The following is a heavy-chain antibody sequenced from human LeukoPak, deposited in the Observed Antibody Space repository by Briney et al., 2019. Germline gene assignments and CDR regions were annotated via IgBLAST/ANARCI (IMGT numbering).Heavy chain of an antibody. V-gene: IGHV3-30*03. CDR2: ISYDGSNK. D-gene: IGHD1-26*01. CDR3: ARGLGGSGSYFLTFDY. J-gene: IGHJ4*02. CDR1: GFTFSSYG. Sequence: GGSLRLSCAASGFTFSSYGMHWVRQAPGKGLEWVAVISYDGSNKYYADSVKGRFTISRDNSKNTLYLQMNSLRAEDTAVYYCARGLGGSGSYFLTFDYWGQGTLVTVSS.